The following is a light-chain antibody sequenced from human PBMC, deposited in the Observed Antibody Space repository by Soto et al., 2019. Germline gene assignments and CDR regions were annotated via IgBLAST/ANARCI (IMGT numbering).Light chain of an antibody. V-gene: IGKV3-11*01. J-gene: IGKJ4*01. CDR3: QQRGTWPRVT. CDR2: DAS. CDR1: QSISRS. Sequence: EVVLTQSQATLSLSPGARATLSCRASQSISRSLGWYQQKPGQSPRLLIYDASIRAAVIPARFRGGGSGTAFTLTISSLAPEDFAIYYCQQRGTWPRVTFGGGTKLEIK.